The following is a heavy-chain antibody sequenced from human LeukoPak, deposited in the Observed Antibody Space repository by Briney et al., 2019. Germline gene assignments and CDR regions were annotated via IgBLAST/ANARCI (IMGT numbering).Heavy chain of an antibody. V-gene: IGHV3-30-3*01. CDR1: GFTFSSYA. CDR3: ARNYYDSSGYYFTTIFDY. D-gene: IGHD3-22*01. CDR2: ISYDGSNK. Sequence: GRSLRLSCAASGFTFSSYAMHWVRQAPGKGLEWVAVISYDGSNKYYADSVKGRFTIPRDNSENTLYLQMNSLRAEDTAVYYCARNYYDSSGYYFTTIFDYWGQGTLVTVSS. J-gene: IGHJ4*02.